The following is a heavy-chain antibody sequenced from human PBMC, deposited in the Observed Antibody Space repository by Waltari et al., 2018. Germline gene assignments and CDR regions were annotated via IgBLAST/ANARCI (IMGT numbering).Heavy chain of an antibody. J-gene: IGHJ4*02. CDR1: GFPFTRYW. D-gene: IGHD3-10*01. CDR3: ARGSSYYVRFWED. V-gene: IGHV3-7*03. Sequence: EVQLVESGGGLFQPGGSLRLSCSASGFPFTRYWMTWVRQAPGKGLEWVANINFDGSEQYYLDSVRGRFTISRDNARNSLYLQMDSLIADDAGVYYCARGSSYYVRFWEDWGQGTLVTVSS. CDR2: INFDGSEQ.